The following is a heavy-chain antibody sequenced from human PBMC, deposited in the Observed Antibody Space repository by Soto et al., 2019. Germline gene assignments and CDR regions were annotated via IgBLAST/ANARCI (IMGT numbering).Heavy chain of an antibody. Sequence: GGSLRLSCAASGFTLSSFWMHWVRQTPGKGLEWVANIKDDGTVKYYADSVKGRFTISRDNAQNSLYLQMNSLRAEDTAVYFRARRIGGHDAFWGQGTQVTVSS. D-gene: IGHD3-16*01. V-gene: IGHV3-7*01. CDR1: GFTLSSFW. CDR2: IKDDGTVK. CDR3: ARRIGGHDAF. J-gene: IGHJ4*02.